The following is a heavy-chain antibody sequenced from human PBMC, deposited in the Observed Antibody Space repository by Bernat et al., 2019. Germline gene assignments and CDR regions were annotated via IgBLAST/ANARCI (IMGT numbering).Heavy chain of an antibody. J-gene: IGHJ4*02. CDR2: IRYDGSNK. D-gene: IGHD1-1*01. CDR1: GFTFSSYG. Sequence: QVQLVESGGGVVQPGGSLRLSCAASGFTFSSYGMHWVRQAPGKGLEWVAFIRYDGSNKYYADSVKGRFTISRDNSKNTLYLQMNSLRAEDTAVYYCAKDAGPNYYFDYWGQGTLVTVSS. V-gene: IGHV3-30*02. CDR3: AKDAGPNYYFDY.